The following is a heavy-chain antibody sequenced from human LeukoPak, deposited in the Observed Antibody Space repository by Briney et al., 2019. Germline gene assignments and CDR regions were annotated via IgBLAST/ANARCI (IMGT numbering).Heavy chain of an antibody. CDR3: ARLGPYYGDLDWKFDL. Sequence: GGSLRLSCAASRFTFGIYWMSWVRQAPGKGLEWVANIKRDGSEKYYVDSVKGRFTISRDNAKNSLYLQMSSLRAEDTAVYYCARLGPYYGDLDWKFDLWGRGTLVTVSS. CDR1: RFTFGIYW. CDR2: IKRDGSEK. D-gene: IGHD4-17*01. V-gene: IGHV3-7*01. J-gene: IGHJ2*01.